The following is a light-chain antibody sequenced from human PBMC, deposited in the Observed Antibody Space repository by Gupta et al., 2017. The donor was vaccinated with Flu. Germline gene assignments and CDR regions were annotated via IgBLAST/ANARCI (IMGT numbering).Light chain of an antibody. J-gene: IGKJ4*01. CDR1: QSVGQS. Sequence: EIVLTQSPATLSLSPGERATLSCRASQSVGQSLAWYQQKPGQAPRLIISDASYSATGIPARFSGSGSGIDFTLTISRLEPEDFATYYCQQRANWPPLTFGGGTKVEI. CDR2: DAS. CDR3: QQRANWPPLT. V-gene: IGKV3-11*01.